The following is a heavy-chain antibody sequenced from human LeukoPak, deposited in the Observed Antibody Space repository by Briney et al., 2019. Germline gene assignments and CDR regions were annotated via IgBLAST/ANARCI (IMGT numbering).Heavy chain of an antibody. J-gene: IGHJ4*02. D-gene: IGHD2-15*01. V-gene: IGHV3-48*04. Sequence: GGSLRLSCTASGFSFSTYSMNWVRQAPGKGLEWVSYIVGSSSNIYYADSVKGRFTISRDNAKNSLYLQMDSLRAEDTAVYYCARGSEVGAAFDYWGQGTLVTVSS. CDR2: IVGSSSNI. CDR1: GFSFSTYS. CDR3: ARGSEVGAAFDY.